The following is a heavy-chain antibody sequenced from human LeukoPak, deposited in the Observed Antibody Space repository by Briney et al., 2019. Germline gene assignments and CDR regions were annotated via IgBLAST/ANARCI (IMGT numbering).Heavy chain of an antibody. CDR3: ARDLGGIYDYVWGSYRPPVYFDY. Sequence: GGSLRLSCAASGFTLSSYWMHWVRQAPGKGLVWVSRINSDGGSTSYADSVKGRFTISRDNAKNTLYLQMSSLRAEDTAVYYCARDLGGIYDYVWGSYRPPVYFDYWGQGTLVTVSS. V-gene: IGHV3-74*01. CDR1: GFTLSSYW. D-gene: IGHD3-16*02. CDR2: INSDGGST. J-gene: IGHJ4*02.